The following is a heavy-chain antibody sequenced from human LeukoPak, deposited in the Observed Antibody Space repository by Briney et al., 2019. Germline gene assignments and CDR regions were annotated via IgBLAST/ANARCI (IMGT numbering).Heavy chain of an antibody. J-gene: IGHJ4*02. CDR1: GFTFSSYS. CDR2: ISGSSSYI. D-gene: IGHD2-2*01. CDR3: ARDGDIVIIPADLDY. Sequence: GGSLRLSCAASGFTFSSYSMNWVRQAPGKGLAWVSSISGSSSYIYYADSVRGRFTISRDNTKNSLYLQMDSLTAEDTAVYYCARDGDIVIIPADLDYWGQGTLVTVSS. V-gene: IGHV3-21*01.